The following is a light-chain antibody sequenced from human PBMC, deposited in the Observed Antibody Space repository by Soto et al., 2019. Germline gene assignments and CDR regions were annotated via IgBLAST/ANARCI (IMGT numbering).Light chain of an antibody. CDR1: SGSIASNY. CDR2: EDN. J-gene: IGLJ1*01. Sequence: NFMLTQPHSVSESPGKTVTISCTRSSGSIASNYVQWYQQRPGSAPTTVIYEDNERPSGVPDRFSGSIDRSSNSASLTISGLKTDDEADYYCQSYDSSNYVFGSGTKVTVL. V-gene: IGLV6-57*04. CDR3: QSYDSSNYV.